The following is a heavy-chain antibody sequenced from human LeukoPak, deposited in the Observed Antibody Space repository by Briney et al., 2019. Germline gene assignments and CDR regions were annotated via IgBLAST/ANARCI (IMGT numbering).Heavy chain of an antibody. J-gene: IGHJ6*03. CDR1: GGSISRYY. CDR3: ARRVGSGWPYYYYYMDV. Sequence: WETLSPTCTVSGGSISRYYWSWIRQPPGKGLEWIGDIYTSGSTNYNPSLKSRVTISVDTSKNQFSLKLSSVTAADTAVYYCARRVGSGWPYYYYYMDVWGKGTTVTVSS. CDR2: IYTSGST. D-gene: IGHD6-19*01. V-gene: IGHV4-4*09.